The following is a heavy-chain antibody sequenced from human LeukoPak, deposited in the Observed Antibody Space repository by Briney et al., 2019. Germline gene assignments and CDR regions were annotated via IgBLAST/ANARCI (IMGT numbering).Heavy chain of an antibody. J-gene: IGHJ6*02. V-gene: IGHV4-30-4*07. CDR1: GGSISSGGYS. Sequence: PSQTLSLTCAVSGGSISSGGYSWSWIRQPPGKGLEWIGSIYYSGNTNYNPSLKSRVTISVDTSKNQFSLKLSSVTAADTAVYYCASTVTTLWYGMDVWGQGTTVTVSS. CDR3: ASTVTTLWYGMDV. D-gene: IGHD4-17*01. CDR2: IYYSGNT.